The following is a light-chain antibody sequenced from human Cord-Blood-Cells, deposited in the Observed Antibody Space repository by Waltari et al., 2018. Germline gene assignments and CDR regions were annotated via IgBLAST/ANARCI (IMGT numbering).Light chain of an antibody. CDR1: SSSVGGYNY. CDR3: SSYTSSSTYV. J-gene: IGLJ1*01. Sequence: QSALTPPASVSGSPGQSITISCTGTSSSVGGYNYVSWYQQHPGKAPKLMIYEVSNRPSGVSNRFSGSKSGNTASLTISGLHAEDEADYYCSSYTSSSTYVFGTGTKVTVL. CDR2: EVS. V-gene: IGLV2-14*01.